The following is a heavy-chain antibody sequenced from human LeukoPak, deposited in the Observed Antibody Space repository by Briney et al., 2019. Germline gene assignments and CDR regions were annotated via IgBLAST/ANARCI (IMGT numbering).Heavy chain of an antibody. D-gene: IGHD6-19*01. V-gene: IGHV5-51*01. CDR2: IYPGDSDT. Sequence: GESLKISCKGSGYSFTSYWIGWVRQMPGKGLEWMGIIYPGDSDTRYSPSFQGQVTISTDKSISTAYLQWSSLKASDTAMYYCARPGLSGPTVGAFDIWGQGTMVTVSS. J-gene: IGHJ3*02. CDR1: GYSFTSYW. CDR3: ARPGLSGPTVGAFDI.